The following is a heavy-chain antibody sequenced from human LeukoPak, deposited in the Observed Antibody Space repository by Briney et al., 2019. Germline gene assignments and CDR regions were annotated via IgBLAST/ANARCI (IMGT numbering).Heavy chain of an antibody. V-gene: IGHV1-18*01. CDR3: ARAVRIVGATPPNFDY. CDR2: ISAYNGNT. J-gene: IGHJ4*02. CDR1: GYTFTSYG. D-gene: IGHD1-26*01. Sequence: ASVKVSCKASGYTFTSYGISWVRQAPGQGLEWMGWISAYNGNTNYAQKLQGRVTMTTDTSTSTAYMELRSLRSDDTAVYYCARAVRIVGATPPNFDYWGQGTLVTVSS.